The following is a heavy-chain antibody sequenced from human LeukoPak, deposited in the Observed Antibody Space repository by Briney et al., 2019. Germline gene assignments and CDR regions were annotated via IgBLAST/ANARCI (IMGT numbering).Heavy chain of an antibody. CDR3: ARAGRTVTGIGY. CDR2: IYYSGST. D-gene: IGHD4-17*01. J-gene: IGHJ4*02. Sequence: SETLSLTCTASGGSISSSSYDWGGIRQPRGKGLEGIGRIYYSGSTYYNPGLESRVTISVDTPKNQFSLKLSSVPAADTAVYYCARAGRTVTGIGYWGQGTLVTVSS. V-gene: IGHV4-39*01. CDR1: GGSISSSSYD.